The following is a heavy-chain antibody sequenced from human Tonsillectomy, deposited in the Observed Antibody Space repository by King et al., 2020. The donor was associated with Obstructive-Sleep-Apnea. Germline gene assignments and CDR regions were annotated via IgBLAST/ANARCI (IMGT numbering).Heavy chain of an antibody. J-gene: IGHJ2*01. D-gene: IGHD2-21*02. Sequence: VQLQESGPGLVKPSQTLSLTCTVSGGSISSGGYYWSWVRQHPGKGLEWIGYIYYSGSTSYNPSLKSRVTISVDTSKNQFSLKLSSLTAADTAVYYCGRLGCGGDCYSSKDWYFDLWGRGTLVTVSS. CDR3: GRLGCGGDCYSSKDWYFDL. CDR2: IYYSGST. CDR1: GGSISSGGYY. V-gene: IGHV4-31*03.